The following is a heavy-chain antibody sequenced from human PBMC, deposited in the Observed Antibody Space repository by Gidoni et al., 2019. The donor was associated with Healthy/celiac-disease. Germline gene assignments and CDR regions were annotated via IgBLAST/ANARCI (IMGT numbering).Heavy chain of an antibody. V-gene: IGHV3-30*04. CDR1: GFPFSSYD. CDR2: ISYEGSNK. Sequence: QVLLVESGGRVVQTGRSLRLSCAASGFPFSSYDMHWVRQAPGKGLEWVAVISYEGSNKYYADAVKGRFTISRDNSKNTLYLQMNSLRAEDTAVYYCAGVGSLWGDFSLVVVPAAPPGDAFDIWGQGTMVTVSS. J-gene: IGHJ3*02. CDR3: AGVGSLWGDFSLVVVPAAPPGDAFDI. D-gene: IGHD2-2*01.